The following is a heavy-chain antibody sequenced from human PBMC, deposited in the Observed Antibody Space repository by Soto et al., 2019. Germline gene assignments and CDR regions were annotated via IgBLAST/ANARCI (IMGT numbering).Heavy chain of an antibody. D-gene: IGHD3-3*01. J-gene: IGHJ5*02. CDR2: INLNDGGT. CDR1: EYSFGDYY. V-gene: IGHV1-2*02. Sequence: PSVKVSCKTSEYSFGDYYLHWVRQAPEQGLEWMGWINLNDGGTNSPRKFQGRLTMTRDKSITTVYMELSRLRSDDTAVYFCVRDAPSHQSIFDPWGPGTLVTVSS. CDR3: VRDAPSHQSIFDP.